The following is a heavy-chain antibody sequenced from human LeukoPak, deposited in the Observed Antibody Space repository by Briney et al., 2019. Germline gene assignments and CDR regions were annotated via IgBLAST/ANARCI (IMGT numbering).Heavy chain of an antibody. J-gene: IGHJ4*02. CDR2: IKPNNGGT. CDR1: GYTITGYY. Sequence: ASLKVSCKAFGYTITGYYIHWVRQAPGQGLEWMGWIKPNNGGTNSAQKFQGRVTMTRDTSIGTAYMEQNRLTYDDTAVYYCGRDRHWNQGNFDYWGQGTLVTVSS. D-gene: IGHD1-1*01. V-gene: IGHV1-2*02. CDR3: GRDRHWNQGNFDY.